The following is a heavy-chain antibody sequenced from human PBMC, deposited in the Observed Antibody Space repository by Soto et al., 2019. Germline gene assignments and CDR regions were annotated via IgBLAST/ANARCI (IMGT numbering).Heavy chain of an antibody. CDR2: IIPIFGTA. Sequence: QVQLVQSGAEVKKPGSSVKVSCKASGGTFSSYAISWVRQAPGQGLEWMGGIIPIFGTANYAQKFQGRVTITADESTSTAYMELSSLRSEDTAVYYCARATNYYGSSGYYYVGYYYGMDVWGQGTTVTVSS. J-gene: IGHJ6*02. V-gene: IGHV1-69*01. CDR3: ARATNYYGSSGYYYVGYYYGMDV. D-gene: IGHD3-22*01. CDR1: GGTFSSYA.